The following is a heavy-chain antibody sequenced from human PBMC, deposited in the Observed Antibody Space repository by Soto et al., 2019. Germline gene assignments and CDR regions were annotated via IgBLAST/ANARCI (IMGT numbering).Heavy chain of an antibody. D-gene: IGHD3-22*01. CDR2: IYYSGSA. Sequence: PSETLSLTCTVSGGSIGSSSHYWGWIRQPPGKGLEWIGNIYYSGSAHYNPSLKSRVTISVDTSKNQFSLSLDSVTAADTALYYCARLGSVYYDGSAYYWARGTLDPVSS. CDR3: ARLGSVYYDGSAYY. V-gene: IGHV4-39*01. CDR1: GGSIGSSSHY. J-gene: IGHJ4*02.